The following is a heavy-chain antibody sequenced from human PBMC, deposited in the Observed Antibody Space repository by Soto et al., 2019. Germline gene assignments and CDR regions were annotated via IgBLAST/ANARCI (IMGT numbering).Heavy chain of an antibody. J-gene: IGHJ4*02. CDR3: VRDYGEYVQGD. V-gene: IGHV4-34*01. Sequence: SETLSLTCAVYGGSFSGYYWSWIRQPPGKGLEWIGEINHSGSTNYNPSLKSRITISVDTSKNYFSLKLSSVTASDTAMYFCVRDYGEYVQGDWGQGILVTVSS. CDR1: GGSFSGYY. CDR2: INHSGST. D-gene: IGHD4-17*01.